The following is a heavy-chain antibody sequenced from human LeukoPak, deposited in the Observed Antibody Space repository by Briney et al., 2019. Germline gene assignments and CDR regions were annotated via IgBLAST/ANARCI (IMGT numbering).Heavy chain of an antibody. D-gene: IGHD3-3*01. CDR2: IYYSGST. CDR1: GGSISSYY. V-gene: IGHV4-59*01. Sequence: SETLSLTCTVSGGSISSYYWSWIRQPPGKGLEWIGYIYYSGSTNYNPSLKSRVTISVGTSKNRFSLKLSSVTAADTAVYYCASRSSIWSGYQDTLYYFDSWGQGTLVTVSS. J-gene: IGHJ4*02. CDR3: ASRSSIWSGYQDTLYYFDS.